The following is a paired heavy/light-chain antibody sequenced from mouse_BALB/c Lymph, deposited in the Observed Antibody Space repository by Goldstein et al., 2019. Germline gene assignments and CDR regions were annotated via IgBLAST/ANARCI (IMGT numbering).Heavy chain of an antibody. Sequence: DVQLQESGPGLVKPSQSLSLTCTVTGYSITSDYAWNWIRQFPGNKLEWMGYISYSGSTSYNPSLKSRISITRDTSKNQCFLQLNSVTTEDTATYYCARRGDGYLHWYFDVWGAGTTVTVSS. CDR1: GYSITSDYA. D-gene: IGHD2-3*01. CDR2: ISYSGST. J-gene: IGHJ1*01. CDR3: ARRGDGYLHWYFDV. V-gene: IGHV3-2*02.
Light chain of an antibody. V-gene: IGKV4-91*01. Sequence: EIVLTQSPTTMAASPGEKITITCSASSSISSNYLHWYQQKPGFSPKLLIYRTSNLASGVPARFSGSGSGTSYSLTIGTMEAEDVATYYCQQGSSITFGSGTKLEIK. CDR3: QQGSSIT. CDR2: RTS. CDR1: SSISSNY. J-gene: IGKJ4*01.